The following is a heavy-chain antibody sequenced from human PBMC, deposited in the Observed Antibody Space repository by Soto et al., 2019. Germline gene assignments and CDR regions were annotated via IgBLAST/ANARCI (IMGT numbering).Heavy chain of an antibody. Sequence: SETLSLTCTVSGGSISSGGYYWSWIRQHPGKGLEWIGYIYYSGSTYYNPSLKSRVTITVDTSKNQFSLKLSSVTAADTAVYYCASSDYYDSSGYSYSIDYWGQGTLVTVSS. CDR2: IYYSGST. J-gene: IGHJ4*02. V-gene: IGHV4-31*03. CDR3: ASSDYYDSSGYSYSIDY. CDR1: GGSISSGGYY. D-gene: IGHD3-22*01.